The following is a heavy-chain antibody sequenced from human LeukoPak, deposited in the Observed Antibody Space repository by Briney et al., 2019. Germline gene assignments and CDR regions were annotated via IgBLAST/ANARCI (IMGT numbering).Heavy chain of an antibody. Sequence: GTSVKVSCKASGGTFSSYAISWVRQAPGQGLEWMGGIIPIFGTANYAQKFQGRVTITADESTSTAYMELSSLRSEDTAVYYCARVPSGSYGYYYYYYMDVWGKGTTVTVSS. J-gene: IGHJ6*03. CDR1: GGTFSSYA. CDR2: IIPIFGTA. D-gene: IGHD1-26*01. V-gene: IGHV1-69*13. CDR3: ARVPSGSYGYYYYYYMDV.